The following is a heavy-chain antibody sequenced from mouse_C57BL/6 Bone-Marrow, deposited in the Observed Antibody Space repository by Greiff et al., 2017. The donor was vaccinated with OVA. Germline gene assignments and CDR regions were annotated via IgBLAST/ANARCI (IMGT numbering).Heavy chain of an antibody. CDR3: ARSRDYAMDY. V-gene: IGHV1-81*01. Sequence: QVQLQQSGAELARPGASVKLSCKASGYTFTRYGISWVKQRTGQGLEWIGEIYPRSGNTYYNEKFKGKATLTADKSSSTAYMELRSLTSEDSAVYFCARSRDYAMDYWGQGTSVTVSS. CDR2: IYPRSGNT. J-gene: IGHJ4*01. CDR1: GYTFTRYG.